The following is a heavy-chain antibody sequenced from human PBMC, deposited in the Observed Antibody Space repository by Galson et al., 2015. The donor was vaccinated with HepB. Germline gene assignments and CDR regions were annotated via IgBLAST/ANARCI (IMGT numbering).Heavy chain of an antibody. CDR2: IGGYGFDT. CDR3: AKGQPRTSIFGVVIMAWDY. D-gene: IGHD3-3*02. V-gene: IGHV3-23*01. J-gene: IGHJ4*02. Sequence: SLRLPCAASGFTFSSCAMTWVRQAPGKGPEWISSIGGYGFDTYSADSVKGRFPISRDNYKNTVYLQMHSLRVDDTAVYFCAKGQPRTSIFGVVIMAWDYWGQGTLVTVSS. CDR1: GFTFSSCA.